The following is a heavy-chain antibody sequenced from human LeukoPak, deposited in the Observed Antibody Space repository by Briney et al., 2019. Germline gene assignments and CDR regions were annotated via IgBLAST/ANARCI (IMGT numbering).Heavy chain of an antibody. J-gene: IGHJ4*02. V-gene: IGHV4-59*01. CDR2: IYYSGST. CDR1: GGSISSYY. Sequence: SETLSLTCTVSGGSISSYYWSWIRQPPGKGLEWIGYIYYSGSTNYNPSLKSRVTISVDTSKNQFSLKLSSVTAADTAVYFCARDHHGSSYWGQGTLVAVSS. D-gene: IGHD6-13*01. CDR3: ARDHHGSSY.